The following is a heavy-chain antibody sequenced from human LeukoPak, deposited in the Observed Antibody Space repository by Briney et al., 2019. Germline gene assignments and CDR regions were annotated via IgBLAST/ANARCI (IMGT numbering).Heavy chain of an antibody. CDR3: ARGRSGWGAFDI. D-gene: IGHD3-10*01. J-gene: IGHJ3*02. Sequence: GASVKVSCKTSGYTFTGYYMHWVRQAPGQGLEWMGGIIPIFGTANYAQRFQGRVTITADKSTSTAYMELSSLRSEDTAVYYCARGRSGWGAFDIWGQGTMVTVSS. CDR2: IIPIFGTA. CDR1: GYTFTGYY. V-gene: IGHV1-69*06.